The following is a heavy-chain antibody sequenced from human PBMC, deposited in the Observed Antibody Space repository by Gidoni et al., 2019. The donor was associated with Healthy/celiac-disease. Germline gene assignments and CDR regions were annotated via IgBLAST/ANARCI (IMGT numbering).Heavy chain of an antibody. CDR2: ISWNSGSI. CDR1: GFTFDDYA. V-gene: IGHV3-9*01. J-gene: IGHJ3*02. Sequence: EVQLVESGGGLVQPGRSLRLSCAASGFTFDDYAMHWVRQAPGKGLAWVSGISWNSGSIGYADSVKGRFTISRDNAKNSLYLQMNSLRAEDTALYYCAKDRSGYSYGFSDAFDIWGQGTMVTVSS. CDR3: AKDRSGYSYGFSDAFDI. D-gene: IGHD5-18*01.